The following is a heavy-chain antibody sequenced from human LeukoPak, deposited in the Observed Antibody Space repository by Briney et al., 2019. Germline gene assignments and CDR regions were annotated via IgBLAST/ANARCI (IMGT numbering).Heavy chain of an antibody. CDR3: AKDLPLWFGELLIDY. V-gene: IGHV3-23*01. J-gene: IGHJ4*02. CDR1: GFTVSSYA. D-gene: IGHD3-10*01. CDR2: ISGSGGST. Sequence: PGGSLRLSCAASGFTVSSYAMSWVRQAPGKGLEWVSAISGSGGSTYYADSVKGRFTISRDNSKNTLYLQMNSLRAEDTAVYYCAKDLPLWFGELLIDYWGQGTLVTVSS.